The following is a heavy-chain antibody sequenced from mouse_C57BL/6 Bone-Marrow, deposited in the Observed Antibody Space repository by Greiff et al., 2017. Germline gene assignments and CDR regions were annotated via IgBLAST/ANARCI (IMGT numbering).Heavy chain of an antibody. V-gene: IGHV14-2*01. J-gene: IGHJ3*01. CDR2: IDPEDGET. CDR3: APYGRFAY. Sequence: EVQLQQSGAELVKPGASVKLSCTASGFNIKDYYMHWVKQRTEQGLEWIGRIDPEDGETKYAPNFQGKATITADTSSNTAYLQLSSLTSEDTAVYYCAPYGRFAYWGQGTLVTVSA. D-gene: IGHD1-1*01. CDR1: GFNIKDYY.